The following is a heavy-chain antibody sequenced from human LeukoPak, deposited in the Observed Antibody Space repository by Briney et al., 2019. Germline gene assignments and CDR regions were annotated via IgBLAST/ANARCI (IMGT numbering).Heavy chain of an antibody. CDR1: GGSISTSNYY. Sequence: KPSETSPLSCTVSGGSISTSNYYWGWIRQPPGKGLEWIGTIYYSGSTYYSPSLKSRVIISVDTSTNQFSLKLSSVTAADTAVYYCARKYCSGGSCFDYWGEGT. V-gene: IGHV4-39*01. CDR2: IYYSGST. J-gene: IGHJ4*02. CDR3: ARKYCSGGSCFDY. D-gene: IGHD2-15*01.